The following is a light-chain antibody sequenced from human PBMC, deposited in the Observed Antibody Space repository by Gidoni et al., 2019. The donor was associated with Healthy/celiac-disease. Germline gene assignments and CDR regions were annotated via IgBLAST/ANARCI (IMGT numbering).Light chain of an antibody. J-gene: IGKJ3*01. CDR3: QQYNNWPFT. V-gene: IGKV3-15*01. Sequence: EIVMTQSPATLSVSPGERATLSCRASQSVSSNLAWYQQKPGQAPRLRIYGASTRATGIPARFSGSGSGTEFTLTISSLQSEDFAVYYCQQYNNWPFTFXPXTKVDIK. CDR2: GAS. CDR1: QSVSSN.